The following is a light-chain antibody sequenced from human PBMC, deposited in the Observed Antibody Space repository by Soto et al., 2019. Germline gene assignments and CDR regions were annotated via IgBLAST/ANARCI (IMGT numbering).Light chain of an antibody. CDR3: MQALQTPKYT. CDR2: LGS. CDR1: QSLLHSNGYTY. Sequence: DIVMTQSPLSLPVTPGEPASISCRSSQSLLHSNGYTYLDWYLQKPGQSPQLLIYLGSNRASGVPDRFSGSGSGTECTLKISRVEAEDVGVYYCMQALQTPKYTFGQGTKLEIK. V-gene: IGKV2-28*01. J-gene: IGKJ2*01.